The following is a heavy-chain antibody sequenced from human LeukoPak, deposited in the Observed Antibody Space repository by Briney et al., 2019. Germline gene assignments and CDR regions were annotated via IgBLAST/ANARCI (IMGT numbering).Heavy chain of an antibody. V-gene: IGHV4-30-4*08. J-gene: IGHJ5*02. D-gene: IGHD4-11*01. Sequence: SETLSLTCTVSGGSISSGDYYWRWIRQPPGKGLEWIGYIYYSGSTYYNPSLKSRVTISVDTSKNQFSLKLSSVTAADTAVYYCARVRFTVRKENWFDLWGQGTLVTVSS. CDR2: IYYSGST. CDR3: ARVRFTVRKENWFDL. CDR1: GGSISSGDYY.